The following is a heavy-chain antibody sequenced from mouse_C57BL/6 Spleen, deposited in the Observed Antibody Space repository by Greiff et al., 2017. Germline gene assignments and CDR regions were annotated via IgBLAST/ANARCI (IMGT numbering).Heavy chain of an antibody. CDR1: GFTFSSYA. Sequence: EVKVVESGGGLVKPGGSLKLSCAASGFTFSSYAMSWVRQTPEKRLEWVATISDGGSYTYYPDNVKGRFTISRDNAKNNLYLQMSHLKSEDTAMYYCARDRSHYFDYWGQGTTLTVSS. J-gene: IGHJ2*01. CDR2: ISDGGSYT. CDR3: ARDRSHYFDY. V-gene: IGHV5-4*01.